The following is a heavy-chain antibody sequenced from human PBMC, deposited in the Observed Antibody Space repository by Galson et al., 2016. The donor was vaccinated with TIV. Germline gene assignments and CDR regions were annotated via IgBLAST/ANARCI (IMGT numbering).Heavy chain of an antibody. Sequence: SLRLSCAASEFAFSDFSMDWVRQAPGKGLEWVAHIKWDGSDKDYVASVKGRFTISRDNAKNSLFLQMDNLRVEDTAVYYRASQPQGSVTTSFDHWGQGTLVTVSS. D-gene: IGHD1-14*01. CDR3: ASQPQGSVTTSFDH. V-gene: IGHV3-7*03. CDR1: EFAFSDFS. J-gene: IGHJ4*02. CDR2: IKWDGSDK.